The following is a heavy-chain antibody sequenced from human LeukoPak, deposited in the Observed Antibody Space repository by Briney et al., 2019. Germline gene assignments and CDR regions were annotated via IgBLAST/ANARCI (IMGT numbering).Heavy chain of an antibody. CDR2: IYSSGSA. D-gene: IGHD6-19*01. V-gene: IGHV4-4*07. Sequence: SETLSLTCTVSGGAINHYCSWIRQPAGKGLEGIGRIYSSGSANYSPSLKSRVSMSIDTSNNHFSLNLTSVTAADTALYFCARDVRYASGWSTPESWGQGTLVTVSS. J-gene: IGHJ5*02. CDR1: GGAINHY. CDR3: ARDVRYASGWSTPES.